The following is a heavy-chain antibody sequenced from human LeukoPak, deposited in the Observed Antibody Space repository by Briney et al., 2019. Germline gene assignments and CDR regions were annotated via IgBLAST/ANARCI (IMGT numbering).Heavy chain of an antibody. D-gene: IGHD7-27*01. CDR3: ARGRTGYWYFDL. Sequence: SETLSLTCAAYGGSFSGYYWSWIRQPPGKGLEWIGEINHSGSTNYNPSLKSRVTISVDTSKNQFSLKLSSVTAADTAVYYCARGRTGYWYFDLWGRGTLVTVSS. V-gene: IGHV4-34*01. CDR2: INHSGST. J-gene: IGHJ2*01. CDR1: GGSFSGYY.